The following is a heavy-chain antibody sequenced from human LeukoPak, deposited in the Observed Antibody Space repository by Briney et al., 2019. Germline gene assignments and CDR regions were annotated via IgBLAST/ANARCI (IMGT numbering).Heavy chain of an antibody. CDR1: GFTFSSYG. D-gene: IGHD2-15*01. CDR2: ISYDGSNK. Sequence: GGPLRLSCAASGFTFSSYGMHWVRQAPGKGLEWVAVISYDGSNKYYADSVKGRFTISRDNSKNTLYLQMNSLRAEDTAVYYCAKDRGLVVAATSIFDYWGQGTLVTVSS. CDR3: AKDRGLVVAATSIFDY. V-gene: IGHV3-30*18. J-gene: IGHJ4*02.